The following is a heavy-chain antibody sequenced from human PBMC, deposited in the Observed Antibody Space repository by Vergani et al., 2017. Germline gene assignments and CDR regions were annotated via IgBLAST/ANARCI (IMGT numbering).Heavy chain of an antibody. CDR3: AHSYDSAFYFFAL. CDR1: RGSITSGGNY. D-gene: IGHD2/OR15-2a*01. V-gene: IGHV4-31*03. J-gene: IGHJ4*02. Sequence: QVQLQESGPGLVKPSQTLSLTCTVSRGSITSGGNYWSWIRQHPVTGLEWIGYIFKDGATYYNPSLENSVIISLDKSKNQFSLTLTSVTAADTAMYYCAHSYDSAFYFFALWGQGTLVTVSS. CDR2: IFKDGAT.